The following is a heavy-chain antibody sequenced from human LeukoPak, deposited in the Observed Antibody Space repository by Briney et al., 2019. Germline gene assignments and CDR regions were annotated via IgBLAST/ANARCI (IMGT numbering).Heavy chain of an antibody. CDR2: TSYDGSGQ. Sequence: GGSLRLSCGASGFTFRSYGMHWVRQAPGKGLEWVAITSYDGSGQYYTESVKGRFTISRDNSKNTLYLQVNSLRVEDTAVYYCARANRPFHTSGWYKDYWGQGTLVTVSS. CDR1: GFTFRSYG. D-gene: IGHD6-19*01. CDR3: ARANRPFHTSGWYKDY. J-gene: IGHJ4*02. V-gene: IGHV3-30*19.